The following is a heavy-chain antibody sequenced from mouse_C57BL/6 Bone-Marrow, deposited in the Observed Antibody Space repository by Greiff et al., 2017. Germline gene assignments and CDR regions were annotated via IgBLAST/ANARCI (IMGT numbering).Heavy chain of an antibody. CDR2: IDPSDSYT. D-gene: IGHD2-5*01. Sequence: QVQLQQSGAELVMPGASVKLSCKASGYTFTSYWMHWVKQRPGQGLEWIGEIDPSDSYTNYNQKFKGKSTLTLDKSSSTAYMQLSSLTSEDSAVYYCARGDSNYPYYYAMDYWGQGTSVTVSS. J-gene: IGHJ4*01. CDR1: GYTFTSYW. CDR3: ARGDSNYPYYYAMDY. V-gene: IGHV1-69*01.